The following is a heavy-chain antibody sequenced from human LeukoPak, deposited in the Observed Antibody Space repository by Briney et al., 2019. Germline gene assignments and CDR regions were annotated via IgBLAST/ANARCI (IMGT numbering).Heavy chain of an antibody. CDR3: ARDPGYYDFWSGYSPYWYFDL. V-gene: IGHV4-31*03. Sequence: PSQTLSLTCTVSGGSISSGGYYWSWIRQHPGKGLEGIGYIYYSGSTYYNPSLKSRVTISVDTSKNQFSLKLSSVTAADTAVYYCARDPGYYDFWSGYSPYWYFDLWGRGTLVTVSS. D-gene: IGHD3-3*01. CDR2: IYYSGST. J-gene: IGHJ2*01. CDR1: GGSISSGGYY.